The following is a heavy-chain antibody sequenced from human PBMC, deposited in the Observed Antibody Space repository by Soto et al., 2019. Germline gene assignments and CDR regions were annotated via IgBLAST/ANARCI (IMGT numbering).Heavy chain of an antibody. CDR2: ILNDGSNR. CDR3: ARDDEYSGNGMDV. V-gene: IGHV3-33*01. J-gene: IGHJ6*02. Sequence: QVQLVESGGGVVQPGRSLRLSCAASGFTFSNYGMHWVRQAPGKGLEWVAVILNDGSNRYHADSVKDRFTISRDKSKNMLYLQMNSLRAEEAAAYYCARDDEYSGNGMDVWGQGTTVTVS. CDR1: GFTFSNYG. D-gene: IGHD3-10*01.